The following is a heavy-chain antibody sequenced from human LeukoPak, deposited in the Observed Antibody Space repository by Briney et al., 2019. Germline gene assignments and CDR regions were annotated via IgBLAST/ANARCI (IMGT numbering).Heavy chain of an antibody. CDR3: AIDCSRTSCYGSVDY. CDR2: INWNGDST. V-gene: IGHV3-20*04. D-gene: IGHD2-2*01. Sequence: GGSLRLSCAASGFTFCDYGMSWVRQAPGKGLEWVSGINWNGDSTGYADSVKGRFTISRDNAKNSLYLQLKSLRAEDTALYYCAIDCSRTSCYGSVDYWGQGTLVTVSS. J-gene: IGHJ4*02. CDR1: GFTFCDYG.